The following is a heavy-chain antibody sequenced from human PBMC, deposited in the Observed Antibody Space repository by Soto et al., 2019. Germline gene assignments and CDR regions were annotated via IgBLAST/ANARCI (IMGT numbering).Heavy chain of an antibody. Sequence: QVQLVQSGAEVKKPGASVKVSCKASGYTFTSYDINWVRQATGQGLEWMGWMNPNSGNTGYAQKFQGRITMTRNTSLTTAYMELNRLRSEDTAVYYCARGPYSYYDMDVWGKGTTVTVSS. J-gene: IGHJ6*03. CDR2: MNPNSGNT. CDR1: GYTFTSYD. V-gene: IGHV1-8*01. CDR3: ARGPYSYYDMDV.